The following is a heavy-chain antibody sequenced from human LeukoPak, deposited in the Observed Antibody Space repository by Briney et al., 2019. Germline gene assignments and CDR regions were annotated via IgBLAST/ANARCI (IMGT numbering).Heavy chain of an antibody. CDR3: ASNGYFDL. V-gene: IGHV3-30*04. Sequence: PGRSLTLSCAASGFTFSSYAMHWVRQAPGKGLEWVAVISYDGSNKFYADSVKGRFTFSRDNSKNTLYLQMNSLRAEETAVYYCASNGYFDLWGRGTLVTVSS. CDR1: GFTFSSYA. J-gene: IGHJ2*01. CDR2: ISYDGSNK.